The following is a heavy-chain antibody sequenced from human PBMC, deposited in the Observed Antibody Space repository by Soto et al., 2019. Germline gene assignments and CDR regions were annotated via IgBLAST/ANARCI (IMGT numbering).Heavy chain of an antibody. CDR2: IYRSGTT. CDR3: AGDRGYYGSGTDPYYFDY. Sequence: SETLSLTCVVSNFSISSGYYWGWIRQSPGKGLEWIASIYRSGTTSYNPTLKSRVTISVDPSKNQFSLMLTAVTAADTAVYYCAGDRGYYGSGTDPYYFDYWGQGTLVTVSS. CDR1: NFSISSGYY. J-gene: IGHJ4*02. V-gene: IGHV4-38-2*02. D-gene: IGHD3-10*01.